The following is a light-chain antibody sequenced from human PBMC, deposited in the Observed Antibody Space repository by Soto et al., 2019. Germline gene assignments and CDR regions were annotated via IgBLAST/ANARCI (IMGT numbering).Light chain of an antibody. V-gene: IGKV3-20*01. J-gene: IGKJ4*01. CDR2: GAS. Sequence: EISNLSCRASQSVSSIYLAWYQQKPGQAPRLLIYGASSRATGIPDRFSGSGSGTDFTLTISRLEPEDFAVYYCQQSGTFGGGTKVDIK. CDR3: QQSGT. CDR1: QSVSSIY.